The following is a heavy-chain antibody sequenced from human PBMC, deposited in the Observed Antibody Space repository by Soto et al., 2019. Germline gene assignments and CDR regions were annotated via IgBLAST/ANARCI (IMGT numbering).Heavy chain of an antibody. CDR3: AKIWYSSSRDAFDI. D-gene: IGHD6-13*01. CDR2: ISYDGGNK. Sequence: QVQLVESGGGVVQPGRSLRLSCAASGFTFSSYGMHWVRQAPGKGLEWVAVISYDGGNKYYADSVKGRFTISRDNSKNTLYLQMNSLRAEDTAVYYCAKIWYSSSRDAFDIWGQGTMVTVSS. V-gene: IGHV3-30*18. J-gene: IGHJ3*02. CDR1: GFTFSSYG.